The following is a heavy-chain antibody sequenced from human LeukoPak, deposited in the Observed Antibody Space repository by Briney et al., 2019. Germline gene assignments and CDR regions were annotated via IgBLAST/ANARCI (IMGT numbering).Heavy chain of an antibody. Sequence: PGRSLRLSCAASGFTFDDYAMHWVRQAPGKGLEWDSGITWNSNNIGYADSVKGRFTISRDNAKNSLYLQMNSLRAEDTALYYCVKDVYSGSSYAFDIWGQGTMVTVSS. CDR3: VKDVYSGSSYAFDI. D-gene: IGHD1-26*01. V-gene: IGHV3-9*01. J-gene: IGHJ3*02. CDR1: GFTFDDYA. CDR2: ITWNSNNI.